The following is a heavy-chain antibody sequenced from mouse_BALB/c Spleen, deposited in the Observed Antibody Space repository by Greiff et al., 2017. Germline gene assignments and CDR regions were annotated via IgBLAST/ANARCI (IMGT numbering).Heavy chain of an antibody. CDR1: GFTFSSYT. J-gene: IGHJ3*01. CDR3: TRDLEDY. V-gene: IGHV5-6-4*01. CDR2: ISSGGSYT. Sequence: EVQRVESGGGLVKPGGSLKLSCAASGFTFSSYTMSWVRQTPEKRLEWVATISSGGSYTYYPDSVKGRFTISRDNAKNTLYLQMSSLKSEDTAMYYCTRDLEDYWGQGTLVTVSA.